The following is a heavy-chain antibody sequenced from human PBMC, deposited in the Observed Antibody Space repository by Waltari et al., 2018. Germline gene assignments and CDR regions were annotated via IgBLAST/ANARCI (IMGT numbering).Heavy chain of an antibody. D-gene: IGHD7-27*01. V-gene: IGHV4-34*01. J-gene: IGHJ5*02. CDR1: GGPFIDYS. CDR2: ISNIGVP. Sequence: QVQLHQWGAGLLKPSETLSLTCAVSGGPFIDYSWSWIRQPPGKGLEWICEISNIGVPHYNPSLRSRVTMSVDTIKKRFSLKLTSVTAADTAVYFCARTWGNSPPLGWLDPWGQGTRVTISS. CDR3: ARTWGNSPPLGWLDP.